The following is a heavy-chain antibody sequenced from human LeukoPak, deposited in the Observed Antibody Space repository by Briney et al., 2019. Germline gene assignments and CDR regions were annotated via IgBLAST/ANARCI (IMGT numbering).Heavy chain of an antibody. CDR3: ARDTRGHPGIAAAGTFDY. D-gene: IGHD6-13*01. J-gene: IGHJ4*02. CDR2: IIPIVGIT. CDR1: GGTLSSYA. Sequence: ASVKLSCKASGGTLSSYAISWVRQAPGQGLEWMGRIIPIVGITNYAQKCQGRVTITADKSTSTAYMELSSLRSEDTAVYYCARDTRGHPGIAAAGTFDYWGQGTLVTVSS. V-gene: IGHV1-69*04.